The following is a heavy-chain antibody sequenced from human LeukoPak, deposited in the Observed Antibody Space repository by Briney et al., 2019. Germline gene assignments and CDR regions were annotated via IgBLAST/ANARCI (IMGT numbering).Heavy chain of an antibody. CDR3: ARVGGLELRGAFDI. J-gene: IGHJ3*02. D-gene: IGHD1-7*01. CDR2: INPNSGGA. Sequence: ASVKVSCKASGYTFTGYYMHWVRQAPGQGLEWMGWINPNSGGANYAQKFQGRVTMTRDTSISTAYMELSRLRSDDTAVYYCARVGGLELRGAFDIWGQGTMVTVSS. CDR1: GYTFTGYY. V-gene: IGHV1-2*02.